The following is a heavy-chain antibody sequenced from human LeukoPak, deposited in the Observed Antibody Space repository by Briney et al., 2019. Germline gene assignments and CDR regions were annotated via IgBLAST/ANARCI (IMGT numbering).Heavy chain of an antibody. Sequence: AETLSLTCAVSGYSISSGYYWGWFRQPPGKGLEWIGCMYHIGSTYYNPSLKSRVTISVDTSKNQFSLKLSSVTAADTAVYYCARQGGSSSPYYYYYMDVWGKGTTVTVSS. J-gene: IGHJ6*03. CDR2: MYHIGST. V-gene: IGHV4-38-2*01. CDR1: GYSISSGYY. D-gene: IGHD6-13*01. CDR3: ARQGGSSSPYYYYYMDV.